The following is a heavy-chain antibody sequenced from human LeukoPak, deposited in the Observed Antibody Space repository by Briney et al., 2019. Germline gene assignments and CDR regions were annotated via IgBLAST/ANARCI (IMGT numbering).Heavy chain of an antibody. CDR3: AKALLDYDFWSGGDY. CDR2: ISSSGSTI. J-gene: IGHJ4*02. D-gene: IGHD3-3*01. V-gene: IGHV3-11*01. Sequence: KSGGSLRLSCAASGFTFSDYYMSWIRQAPGKGLEWVSYISSSGSTIYYADSVKGRFTISRDNSKNTLYLQMNSLRAEDTAVYYCAKALLDYDFWSGGDYWGQGTLVTVSS. CDR1: GFTFSDYY.